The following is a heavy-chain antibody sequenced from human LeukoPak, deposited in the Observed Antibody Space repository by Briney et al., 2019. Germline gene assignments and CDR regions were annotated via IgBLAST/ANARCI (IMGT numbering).Heavy chain of an antibody. Sequence: PGGSLRLSCAASGFTFSSYEMNWVRQAPGKGREWVSYISSSGSTIYYADSVKGRFTISRDNAKNSLYLQMNSLRAEDTAVYYCARGGRITIFGVVIDWGQGTLVTVSS. D-gene: IGHD3-3*01. CDR1: GFTFSSYE. CDR2: ISSSGSTI. V-gene: IGHV3-48*03. CDR3: ARGGRITIFGVVID. J-gene: IGHJ4*02.